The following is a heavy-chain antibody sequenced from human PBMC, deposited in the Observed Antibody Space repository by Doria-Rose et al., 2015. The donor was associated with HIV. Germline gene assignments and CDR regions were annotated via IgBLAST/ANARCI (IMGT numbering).Heavy chain of an antibody. D-gene: IGHD6-13*01. Sequence: SGPVLVKPTETLTLTCTVSGVSLSSPGMGVSWIRQPPGKALEWLANTFSDDERSYKTSLKSRFTISRGTSKSQVVLTMTDMDPVDTATYYCARIKSSRWYHKYYFDFWGQGTLIIVSA. CDR1: GVSLSSPGMG. CDR3: ARIKSSRWYHKYYFDF. J-gene: IGHJ4*02. CDR2: TFSDDER. V-gene: IGHV2-26*01.